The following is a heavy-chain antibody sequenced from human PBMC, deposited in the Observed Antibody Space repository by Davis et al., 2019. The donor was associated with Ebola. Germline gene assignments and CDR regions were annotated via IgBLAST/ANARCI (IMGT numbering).Heavy chain of an antibody. CDR2: IYYSGST. CDR1: GGSISSYY. CDR3: ARVILACGGDCPRAFDI. Sequence: PSETLSLTCTVSGGSISSYYWSWIRQPPGKGLEWIGYIYYSGSTNYNPSLKSRVTISVDTSKNQFSLKLSSVTAADTAVYYCARVILACGGDCPRAFDIWGQGTMVTVSS. V-gene: IGHV4-59*01. D-gene: IGHD2-21*02. J-gene: IGHJ3*02.